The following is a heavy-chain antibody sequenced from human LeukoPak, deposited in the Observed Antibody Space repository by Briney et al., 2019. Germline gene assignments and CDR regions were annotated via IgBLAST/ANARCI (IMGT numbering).Heavy chain of an antibody. CDR3: ARHGAGDEVY. Sequence: SLSLSSASSLFTSTSYSMHSVRQAPAQRLVWVSRINSHVSRTSYADSVKGRFTISRAHAKNTLYLQMNSLRAEDTAVYHCARHGAGDEVYWGQGTLVTVSS. D-gene: IGHD3-10*01. J-gene: IGHJ4*02. V-gene: IGHV3-74*01. CDR1: LFTSTSYS. CDR2: INSHVSRT.